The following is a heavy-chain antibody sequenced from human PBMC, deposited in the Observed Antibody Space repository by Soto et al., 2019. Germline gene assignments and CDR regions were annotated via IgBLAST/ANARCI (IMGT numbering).Heavy chain of an antibody. Sequence: EVQLVESGGGLVQPGGSLRLSCAASGFTFSSYSMNWVRQAPGKGLEWVSYISSSSSTIYYADSVKGRFTISRDNAKNSLYLQMNSLRDEDTAVYYCVRDYYGSGSYPFDYWGQGTLVTVSS. CDR1: GFTFSSYS. D-gene: IGHD3-10*01. V-gene: IGHV3-48*02. CDR2: ISSSSSTI. CDR3: VRDYYGSGSYPFDY. J-gene: IGHJ4*02.